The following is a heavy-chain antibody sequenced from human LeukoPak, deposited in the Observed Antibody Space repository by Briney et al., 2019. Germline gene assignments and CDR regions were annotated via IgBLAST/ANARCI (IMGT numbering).Heavy chain of an antibody. J-gene: IGHJ4*02. CDR2: IYHNGIT. V-gene: IGHV4-38-2*01. Sequence: SETLSLTCAVSGYSVSSGFFWGWIRQPPGKGLEWVATIYHNGITHYNPSLKSRVTISVDTSKNQFSLKMSSVTAADTAVYYCTRGVALSDHGIIDSWGQGTLATVSS. D-gene: IGHD1-1*01. CDR3: TRGVALSDHGIIDS. CDR1: GYSVSSGFF.